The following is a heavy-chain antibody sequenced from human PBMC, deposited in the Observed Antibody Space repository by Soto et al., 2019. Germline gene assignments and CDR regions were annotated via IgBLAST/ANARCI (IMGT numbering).Heavy chain of an antibody. D-gene: IGHD5-18*01. CDR2: INPSGGST. CDR3: AGSGYSYGYFDH. V-gene: IGHV1-46*01. CDR1: GYTFTSYY. J-gene: IGHJ4*02. Sequence: ASVKVSCKASGYTFTSYYMHWVRQAPGQGLEWMGIINPSGGSTSYAQKFQGRVTMTRDTSTSTVYMELSSLRSEDTAVYYCAGSGYSYGYFDHWGQGTLVTVSS.